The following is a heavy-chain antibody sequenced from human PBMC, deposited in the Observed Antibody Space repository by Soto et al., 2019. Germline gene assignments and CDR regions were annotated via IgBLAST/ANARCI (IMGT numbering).Heavy chain of an antibody. J-gene: IGHJ6*02. CDR2: IFSSDVK. CDR3: ARISDYYYYGLDV. CDR1: EFSLTSTTMG. V-gene: IGHV2-26*01. Sequence: QVTLKESGPVLVKPTETLTLTCTVSEFSLTSTTMGVSWIRQAPGKALEWLAHIFSSDVKSYTTSLKSRLTISKDTSKSQVVLTMTNMDPVDTATYYCARISDYYYYGLDVWGQGTTVTVSS.